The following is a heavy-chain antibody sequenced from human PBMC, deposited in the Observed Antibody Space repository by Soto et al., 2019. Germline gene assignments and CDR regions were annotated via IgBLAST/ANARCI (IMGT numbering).Heavy chain of an antibody. Sequence: ASVKVSCKASGYTFTNYGISWVRQAPGQGLEWMGWISAYNGNTNYAQKLQGRVTMTTDTSTSTVYMELRSLRSEDTAVYYCARITYDILTGFMDPFDYWGQ. CDR3: ARITYDILTGFMDPFDY. J-gene: IGHJ4*02. CDR1: GYTFTNYG. V-gene: IGHV1-18*01. D-gene: IGHD3-9*01. CDR2: ISAYNGNT.